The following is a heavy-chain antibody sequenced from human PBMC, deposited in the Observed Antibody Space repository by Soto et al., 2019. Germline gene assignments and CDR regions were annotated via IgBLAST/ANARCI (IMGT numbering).Heavy chain of an antibody. J-gene: IGHJ6*02. CDR3: ARPFYGSGRSHYGMDV. D-gene: IGHD3-10*01. Sequence: QVQLMQSGAEVKKPGASVKVSCKASGYTFTTYGISWVRQVPGQGLEWMGWINTYNGNTNYAQKLQGRVTMTTDTATSTAYMELRSLRSDDTAVYYCARPFYGSGRSHYGMDVWGQGTTVTVSS. V-gene: IGHV1-18*01. CDR2: INTYNGNT. CDR1: GYTFTTYG.